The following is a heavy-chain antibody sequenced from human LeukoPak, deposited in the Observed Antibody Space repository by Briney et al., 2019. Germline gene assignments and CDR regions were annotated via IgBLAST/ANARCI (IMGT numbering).Heavy chain of an antibody. V-gene: IGHV3-23*01. CDR3: AKVLMVYATQGYFDY. CDR1: GFTFSSYA. CDR2: ISGSGST. Sequence: PGGSLRLSCAASGFTFSSYAMSWVRQAPGKGLEWVSAISGSGSTYYADSVKGRFTISRDNSKNTLYLQMNSLRAEDTAVYYCAKVLMVYATQGYFDYRGQGTLVTVSS. D-gene: IGHD2-8*01. J-gene: IGHJ4*02.